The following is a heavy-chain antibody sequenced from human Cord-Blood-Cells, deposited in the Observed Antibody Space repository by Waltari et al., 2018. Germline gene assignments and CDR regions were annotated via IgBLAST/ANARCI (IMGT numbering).Heavy chain of an antibody. CDR1: GYSCTSYW. J-gene: IGHJ3*02. D-gene: IGHD6-13*01. CDR2: SYPVDADT. Sequence: EVQLVQSGAEVKKPGESLKISCRGSGYSCTSYWIGRVRQMPGKDLEWMGISYPVDADTRYSPSFQGQVTISADKSISTAYLQWSSLKASDTAMYYCARQSGGQQLGAFDIWGQGTMVTVSS. CDR3: ARQSGGQQLGAFDI. V-gene: IGHV5-51*01.